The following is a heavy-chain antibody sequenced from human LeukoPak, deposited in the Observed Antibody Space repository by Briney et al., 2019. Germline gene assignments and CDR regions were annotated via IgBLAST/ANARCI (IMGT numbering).Heavy chain of an antibody. CDR2: IKYDGSYT. Sequence: GGSLRLSCATSGFTLSLAWMHWVRQAPGKGLKWVSRIKYDGSYTNYADSVKGRFTISRDNARNTLSLHMISLRAEDTAVCFCVRDGDAYNFDFWGQGVLVTVSS. J-gene: IGHJ4*02. D-gene: IGHD5-24*01. CDR1: GFTLSLAW. CDR3: VRDGDAYNFDF. V-gene: IGHV3-74*01.